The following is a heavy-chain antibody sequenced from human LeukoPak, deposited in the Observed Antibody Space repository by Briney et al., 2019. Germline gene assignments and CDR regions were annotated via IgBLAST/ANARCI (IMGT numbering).Heavy chain of an antibody. Sequence: PSETLSLTCTVSGGSISSGSYYWGWIRQPPGKGLEWIGSIFYSGSTYYNPSLKSRVTISVDTSKKEFSLKLSSVTAADTAVYYCARVYDFWSGYYDYWGQGTLVTVSS. CDR1: GGSISSGSYY. CDR2: IFYSGST. J-gene: IGHJ4*02. CDR3: ARVYDFWSGYYDY. V-gene: IGHV4-39*07. D-gene: IGHD3-3*01.